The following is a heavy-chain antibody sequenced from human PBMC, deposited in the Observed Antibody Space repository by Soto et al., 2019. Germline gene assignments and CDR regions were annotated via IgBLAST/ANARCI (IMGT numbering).Heavy chain of an antibody. J-gene: IGHJ4*02. CDR1: GGSISNSSYL. V-gene: IGHV4-39*07. Sequence: SETLSLTCTVSGGSISNSSYLWGWIRQPPGKGLQWIGSVSYSGSTYYNPSLKSRVTISVDTSKNQFSLKLSSVTAADTAVYYCARGFDHYLYSGYDSPYFDYWGQGTLVTVSS. CDR3: ARGFDHYLYSGYDSPYFDY. CDR2: VSYSGST. D-gene: IGHD5-12*01.